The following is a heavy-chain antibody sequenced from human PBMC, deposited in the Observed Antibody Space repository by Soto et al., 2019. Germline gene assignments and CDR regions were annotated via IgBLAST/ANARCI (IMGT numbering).Heavy chain of an antibody. CDR1: GGTFSSYA. D-gene: IGHD2-15*01. J-gene: IGHJ4*02. V-gene: IGHV1-69*06. CDR2: IIPIFGTA. Sequence: QVQLVQSGAEVKKPGSSVKVSCKASGGTFSSYAISWVRQAPGQGLEWMGGIIPIFGTANFAQKFQGRVTITADKSTSTAYMELSSLRSEDTAVYYCARSTKRYCSGGSCYSFGFDYWGQGTLVTVSS. CDR3: ARSTKRYCSGGSCYSFGFDY.